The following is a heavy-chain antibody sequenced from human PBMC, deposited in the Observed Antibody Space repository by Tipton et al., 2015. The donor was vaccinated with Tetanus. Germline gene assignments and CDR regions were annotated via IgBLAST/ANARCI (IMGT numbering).Heavy chain of an antibody. CDR1: GYTFTSYY. CDR2: INPSGGST. CDR3: ARDRFIDIVATNLGY. V-gene: IGHV1-46*01. Sequence: QLVQSGAEVKKPGASVKVSCKASGYTFTSYYMHWVRQAPGQGLEWMGIINPSGGSTSYAQKFQGRVTMTRDTSTSTVYMGLSSLRSEDTAVYYCARDRFIDIVATNLGYWGQGTLVTVSS. J-gene: IGHJ4*02. D-gene: IGHD5-12*01.